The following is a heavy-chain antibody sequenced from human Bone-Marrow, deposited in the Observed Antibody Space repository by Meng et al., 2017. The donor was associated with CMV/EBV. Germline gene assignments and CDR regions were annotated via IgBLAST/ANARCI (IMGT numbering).Heavy chain of an antibody. CDR2: ISYDGSNK. V-gene: IGHV3-30*03. D-gene: IGHD2-2*02. J-gene: IGHJ3*02. Sequence: GESLKISCAASGSTVSSNYMSWVRQAPGKGLGWVAVISYDGSNKYYADSVKGRFTISRDNSKNTLYLQMNSLRAEDTAVYYCARDSVGYCSSTSCYSSAAFDIWGQGTMVTVSS. CDR1: GSTVSSNY. CDR3: ARDSVGYCSSTSCYSSAAFDI.